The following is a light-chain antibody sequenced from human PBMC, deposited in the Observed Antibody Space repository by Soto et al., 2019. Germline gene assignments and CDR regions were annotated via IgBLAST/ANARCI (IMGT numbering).Light chain of an antibody. Sequence: EIVLTQSPGTLSLSPGERATLSCRASQSVSSSHLAWYQQKPGQAPRLLIYGASSRATSIPVRFSGSGFGTDFTLTISTLAHEDVAVYYCQQYGSSPQTFGQGTKVEIK. J-gene: IGKJ1*01. CDR1: QSVSSSH. CDR2: GAS. CDR3: QQYGSSPQT. V-gene: IGKV3-20*01.